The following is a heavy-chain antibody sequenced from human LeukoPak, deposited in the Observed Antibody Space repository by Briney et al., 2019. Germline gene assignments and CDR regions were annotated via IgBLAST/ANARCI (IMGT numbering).Heavy chain of an antibody. Sequence: ASVKVSCKASGYTFTGYYMHWVRQAPGQGLEWMGWINPNSGGTNYAQKFQVRVTMTRDTSINTAYMELSRLRSDDTAVYYCARIISTAMWYWGQGTLVTVPS. J-gene: IGHJ4*02. CDR2: INPNSGGT. CDR3: ARIISTAMWY. D-gene: IGHD5-18*01. V-gene: IGHV1-2*02. CDR1: GYTFTGYY.